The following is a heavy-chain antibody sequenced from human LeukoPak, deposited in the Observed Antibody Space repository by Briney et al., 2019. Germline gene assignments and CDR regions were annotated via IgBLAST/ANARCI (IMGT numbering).Heavy chain of an antibody. CDR1: GDAISSGVYS. CDR2: ISHSGST. D-gene: IGHD3-10*01. V-gene: IGHV4-30-2*01. CDR3: AGDRGRNLGFDS. J-gene: IGHJ5*01. Sequence: SETLSLTCVVSGDAISSGVYSWAWLRQPPGQGLEWIGYISHSGSTYHNPSLESRVVISVDRSKNQISLNLTSVTAADTAVYFCAGDRGRNLGFDSWGQGILVTVSS.